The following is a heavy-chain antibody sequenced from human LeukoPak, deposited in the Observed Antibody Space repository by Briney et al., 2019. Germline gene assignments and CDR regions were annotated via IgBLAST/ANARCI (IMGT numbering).Heavy chain of an antibody. D-gene: IGHD3-9*01. J-gene: IGHJ5*02. CDR2: IYHSGST. CDR3: ARGESYYDILTGYTFNNWFDP. Sequence: GSLRLSCAASRFTFSSYSMNWVRQAPGKGLEWIGSIYHSGSTYYNPSLKSRVTISVDTSKNQFSLKLSSVTAADTAVYYCARGESYYDILTGYTFNNWFDPWGQGTLVTVSS. CDR1: RFTFSSYS. V-gene: IGHV4-38-2*01.